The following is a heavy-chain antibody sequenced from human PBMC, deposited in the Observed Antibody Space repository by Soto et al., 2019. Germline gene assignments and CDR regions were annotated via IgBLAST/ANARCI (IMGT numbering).Heavy chain of an antibody. CDR2: INGGGAST. CDR1: GFTLSNFA. Sequence: QPGCSLRLCCAACGFTLSNFAMHWVRQAPGKGPEWGALINGGGASTYYADSVKGRFTVSRHKSINTVFLQMSSLGGQDTAVYFCARG. V-gene: IGHV3-23*01. J-gene: IGHJ1*01. CDR3: A.